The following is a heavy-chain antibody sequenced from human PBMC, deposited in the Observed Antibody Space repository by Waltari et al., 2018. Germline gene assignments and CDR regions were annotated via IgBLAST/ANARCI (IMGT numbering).Heavy chain of an antibody. Sequence: EVKLLESGGGLVQPGGSLRLSCAASGFTFSNYAMNWVRQAPGKCVGCVSGFSGTGTTTYYADSVKGRFTISRDNSKNTLYLQMNSLRADDTAVYYCAKDPTIIVTDYHGMDVWGQGTTVTVSS. CDR2: FSGTGTTT. J-gene: IGHJ6*02. D-gene: IGHD3-22*01. CDR1: GFTFSNYA. CDR3: AKDPTIIVTDYHGMDV. V-gene: IGHV3-23*01.